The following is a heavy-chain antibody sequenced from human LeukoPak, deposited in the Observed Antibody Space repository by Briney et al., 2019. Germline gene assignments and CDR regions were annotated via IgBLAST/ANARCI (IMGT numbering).Heavy chain of an antibody. CDR3: ARHSALVPTVTNGRSYYFDY. CDR2: INHSGST. CDR1: GGSFSGYY. V-gene: IGHV4-34*01. Sequence: SETLSLTCAVYGGSFSGYYWSWIRQPPGKGLEWIGEINHSGSTNYNPSLKSRVTISVDTSKNQFSLKLSSVTAADTAVYYCARHSALVPTVTNGRSYYFDYWGQGTLVTVSS. J-gene: IGHJ4*02. D-gene: IGHD4-17*01.